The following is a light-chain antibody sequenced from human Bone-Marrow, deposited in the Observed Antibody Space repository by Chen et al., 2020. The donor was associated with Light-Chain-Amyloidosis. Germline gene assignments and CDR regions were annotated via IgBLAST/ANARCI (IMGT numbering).Light chain of an antibody. V-gene: IGLV3-21*02. CDR1: NIGSTS. CDR3: QVWDRSSDRPV. J-gene: IGLJ3*02. CDR2: DDR. Sequence: SSVLTHPSSVSVAPGQPATIACGGNNIGSTSVHWYQQTPGQAPLLVVYDDRDRPSGIPERLSGSNSGNTATLTISKVEAGDEADYYCQVWDRSSDRPVFGGGTKLTVL.